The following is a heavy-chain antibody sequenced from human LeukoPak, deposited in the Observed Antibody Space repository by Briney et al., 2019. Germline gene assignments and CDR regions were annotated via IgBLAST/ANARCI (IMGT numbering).Heavy chain of an antibody. J-gene: IGHJ5*02. D-gene: IGHD2-2*01. V-gene: IGHV4-34*01. Sequence: SETLSLTCAVYGGPSGGSYWTGIANPPGKGWDWMGEFNLSGSPNYNPSLKSRVTISVDTSKNQFSLKLNSVTAADTAVYYCARGPPNTDTYCDTTSCQNWVDPWGQGTLVTVSS. CDR1: GGPSGGSY. CDR3: ARGPPNTDTYCDTTSCQNWVDP. CDR2: FNLSGSP.